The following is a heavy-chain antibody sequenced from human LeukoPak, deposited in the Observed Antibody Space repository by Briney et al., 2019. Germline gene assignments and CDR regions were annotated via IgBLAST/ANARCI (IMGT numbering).Heavy chain of an antibody. CDR2: ITSGSNYI. D-gene: IGHD4-17*01. Sequence: GGSLRLSCAASGFTFSSYGMNWVRQAPGKGLEWVSSITSGSNYIYYADSVKGRFTISRDNAKNSLFLQMNSLRAEDTAVYYCASAHHYGDYRALTFFHFWGQGTLVTVSS. CDR3: ASAHHYGDYRALTFFHF. V-gene: IGHV3-21*01. CDR1: GFTFSSYG. J-gene: IGHJ4*02.